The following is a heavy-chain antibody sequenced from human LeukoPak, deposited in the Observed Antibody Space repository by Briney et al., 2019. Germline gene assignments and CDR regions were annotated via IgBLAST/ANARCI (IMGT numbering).Heavy chain of an antibody. CDR1: GGSFSGYY. J-gene: IGHJ4*02. CDR2: INHSGST. V-gene: IGHV4-34*01. Sequence: PSETLSLTCAVYGGSFSGYYGSWIRQPPGKGLEWIGEINHSGSTNYNPSLKSRVTISVDTSKNQFSLKLSSVTAADTAAYYCARGEVVPAANDYWGQGTLVTVSS. D-gene: IGHD2-2*01. CDR3: ARGEVVPAANDY.